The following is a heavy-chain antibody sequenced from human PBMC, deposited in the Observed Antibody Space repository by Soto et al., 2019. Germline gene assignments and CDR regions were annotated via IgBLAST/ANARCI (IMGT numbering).Heavy chain of an antibody. D-gene: IGHD3-3*01. CDR3: AKDLDFWSGYYVDY. J-gene: IGHJ4*02. Sequence: EVQLLESGGGLVQPGGSLRLSRAASGFTFSSYAMSWVRQAPGKGLEWVSAISGSGGSTYYADSVKGRFTISRDNSKNTLYLQMNSLRAEDTAVYYCAKDLDFWSGYYVDYWGQGTLVTVSS. CDR2: ISGSGGST. CDR1: GFTFSSYA. V-gene: IGHV3-23*01.